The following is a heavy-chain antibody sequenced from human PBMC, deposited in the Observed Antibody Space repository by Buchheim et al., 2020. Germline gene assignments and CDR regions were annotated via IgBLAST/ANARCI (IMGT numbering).Heavy chain of an antibody. V-gene: IGHV3-74*01. Sequence: EVQLVESGGGLVQPGGSLRLSCAASGFTFSNYWMHWVRQVPGKGRVWVSRINSDGSSTSYADSVKGRFTISRDNAQNTVYLQMNSLRGDDTAVYYCARDGGRYHFDYWGQGTL. CDR3: ARDGGRYHFDY. J-gene: IGHJ4*01. CDR1: GFTFSNYW. CDR2: INSDGSST. D-gene: IGHD1-26*01.